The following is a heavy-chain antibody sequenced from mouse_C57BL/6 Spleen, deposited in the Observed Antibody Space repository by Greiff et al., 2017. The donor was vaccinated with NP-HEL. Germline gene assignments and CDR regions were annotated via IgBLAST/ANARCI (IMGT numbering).Heavy chain of an antibody. Sequence: VQLQQPGAELVRPGTSVKLSCKASGYTFTSYWMHWVKQRPGQGLEWIGVIDPSDSYTNYNQKFKGKATLTVDTSSSTAYMQLSSLTSEDSAVYYCAREFITTVVAKENYAMDYWGQGTSVTVSS. D-gene: IGHD1-1*01. CDR3: AREFITTVVAKENYAMDY. CDR1: GYTFTSYW. CDR2: IDPSDSYT. V-gene: IGHV1-59*01. J-gene: IGHJ4*01.